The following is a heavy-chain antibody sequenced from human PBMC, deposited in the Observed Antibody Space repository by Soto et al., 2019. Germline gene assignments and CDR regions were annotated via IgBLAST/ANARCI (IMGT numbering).Heavy chain of an antibody. CDR1: GGSISSGDYY. Sequence: QVQLQESGPGLVKPSQTLSLTCTVSGGSISSGDYYWSWIRQPPGKGLEWIGYIYYSGSTYYNPSLNSRGTISVDKSKTQFSLRLSTVTASDTDVYYCARRGVDYGHSSANDAFAIWVQGTMVTVSS. J-gene: IGHJ3*02. CDR2: IYYSGST. D-gene: IGHD4-17*01. V-gene: IGHV4-30-4*01. CDR3: ARRGVDYGHSSANDAFAI.